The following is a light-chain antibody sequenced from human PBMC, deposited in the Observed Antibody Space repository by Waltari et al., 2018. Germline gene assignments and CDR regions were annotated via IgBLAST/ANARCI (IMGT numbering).Light chain of an antibody. CDR3: QAWGSSTEVV. CDR2: QDD. CDR1: KLGDKY. J-gene: IGLJ3*02. Sequence: SYELTQPPSVSVSPGQTASITCSGHKLGDKYASGYQHKAGQSPVLVIYQDDRRPSGVPERFSGSNSGNTATLTSSGTQAMDEADFYCQAWGSSTEVVFGGGTKLTVL. V-gene: IGLV3-1*01.